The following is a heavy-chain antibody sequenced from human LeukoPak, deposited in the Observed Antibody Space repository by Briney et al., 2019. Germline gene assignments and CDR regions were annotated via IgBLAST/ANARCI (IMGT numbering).Heavy chain of an antibody. Sequence: SETLSLTCAVYGGSFSGYYWSWIRQPPGKGLEWIGEINHSGSTNYNPSLKSRVTISVDTSKNQFSLKLSSVTAADTAVNYCARPGKRYSYAQYYFDYWGQGTLVTVSS. J-gene: IGHJ4*02. V-gene: IGHV4-34*01. CDR1: GGSFSGYY. CDR3: ARPGKRYSYAQYYFDY. CDR2: INHSGST. D-gene: IGHD5-18*01.